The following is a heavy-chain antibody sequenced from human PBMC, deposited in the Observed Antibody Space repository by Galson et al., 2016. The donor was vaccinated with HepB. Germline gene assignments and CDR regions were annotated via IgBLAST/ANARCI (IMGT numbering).Heavy chain of an antibody. CDR2: VHQGGST. V-gene: IGHV4-4*01. CDR1: GDSITSANW. D-gene: IGHD6-13*01. CDR3: ARHLATSGTRGFDY. J-gene: IGHJ4*02. Sequence: ETLSLTCAVSGDSITSANWWSWVRQPPGQGLEWIGEVHQGGSTHYNQNLMSRVAISIDKSNNEFSLNLHSATAADTAVYFCARHLATSGTRGFDYWGQGALVTVSS.